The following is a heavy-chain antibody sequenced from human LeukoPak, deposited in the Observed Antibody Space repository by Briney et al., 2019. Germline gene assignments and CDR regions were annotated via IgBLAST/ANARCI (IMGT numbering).Heavy chain of an antibody. CDR3: ARAKAVTRHLHWFDP. CDR2: IYYSGST. Sequence: PSETLSLTCTVPGGSISSYYWSWIRQPTGKGLEWIGYIYYSGSTNYNPSLKSRVTISVDTSKNQFSLKLSSVTAADTAVYYCARAKAVTRHLHWFDPWGQGTLVTVSS. CDR1: GGSISSYY. V-gene: IGHV4-59*01. D-gene: IGHD4-17*01. J-gene: IGHJ5*02.